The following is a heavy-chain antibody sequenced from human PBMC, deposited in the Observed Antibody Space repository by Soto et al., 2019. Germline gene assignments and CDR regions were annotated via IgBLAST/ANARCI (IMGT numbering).Heavy chain of an antibody. CDR3: ARHLRYSSSWYWEGYFDY. V-gene: IGHV4-39*01. CDR2: IYYSGST. CDR1: GGSISSSSYY. J-gene: IGHJ4*02. Sequence: SETLSLTCTVSGGSISSSSYYWGWIRQPPGKGLEWIGSIYYSGSTYYNPSLKSRVTISVDTSKNQFSLKLSSVTAADTAVYYCARHLRYSSSWYWEGYFDYWGQGTRVTVSS. D-gene: IGHD6-13*01.